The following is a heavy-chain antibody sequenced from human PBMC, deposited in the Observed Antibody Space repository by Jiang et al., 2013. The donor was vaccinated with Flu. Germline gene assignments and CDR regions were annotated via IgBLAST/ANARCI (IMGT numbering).Heavy chain of an antibody. Sequence: GLVKPGGSLRLSCAASGFTFSSYSMNWVRQAPGKGLEWVSSITLSSSYIYYADSVKGRFTISRDNAKNSLYLQMNSLRAEDTAVYYCARGAYGEFDYWGQGTLVTVSS. J-gene: IGHJ4*02. CDR2: ITLSSSYI. CDR1: GFTFSSYS. D-gene: IGHD4-17*01. V-gene: IGHV3-21*01. CDR3: ARGAYGEFDY.